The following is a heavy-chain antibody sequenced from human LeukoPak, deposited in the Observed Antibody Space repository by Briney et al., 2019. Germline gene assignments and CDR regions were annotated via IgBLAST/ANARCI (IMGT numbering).Heavy chain of an antibody. D-gene: IGHD4-11*01. CDR1: GYTFTGYY. Sequence: ASVKVSCKASGYTFTGYYMHWVRQAPGQGLEWMGRINPNSGGTNYAQNFQGRVTMTRDTSISTAYMELSRLRSDDTAVYYCARVRTTVTTAGFNYYYMDVWGKGTTVTVSS. J-gene: IGHJ6*03. CDR2: INPNSGGT. CDR3: ARVRTTVTTAGFNYYYMDV. V-gene: IGHV1-2*06.